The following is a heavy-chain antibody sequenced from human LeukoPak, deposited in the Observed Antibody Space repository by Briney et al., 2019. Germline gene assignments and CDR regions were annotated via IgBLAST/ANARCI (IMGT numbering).Heavy chain of an antibody. CDR1: GGSISSSSSY. V-gene: IGHV4-39*01. CDR2: FYYSGTT. Sequence: SSETLSLTCTVSGGSISSSSSYWGWIRQPPGNGLEWIGSFYYSGTTYYNPSLKSRVTISVDTSKNQFSLRLSSVTAADTAVYYCARLTYGDYPGSYWGQGTLVIVSS. J-gene: IGHJ4*02. CDR3: ARLTYGDYPGSY. D-gene: IGHD4-17*01.